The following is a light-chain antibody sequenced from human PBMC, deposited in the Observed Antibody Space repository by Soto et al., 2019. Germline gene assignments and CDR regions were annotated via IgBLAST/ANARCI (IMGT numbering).Light chain of an antibody. CDR2: AAS. Sequence: DIQMTQSPTSLSASVGDRVTITCRASQDIRNFVAWYQQKQGKAPKLLIYAASTLQSGVPSRFRGSGSGTDFTLTINSLQPEDVATYYCQKYSSVPVFGPGTKVEIK. CDR1: QDIRNF. V-gene: IGKV1-27*01. J-gene: IGKJ3*01. CDR3: QKYSSVPV.